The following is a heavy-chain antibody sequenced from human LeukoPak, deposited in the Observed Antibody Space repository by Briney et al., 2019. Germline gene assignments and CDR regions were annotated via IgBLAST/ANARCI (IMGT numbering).Heavy chain of an antibody. J-gene: IGHJ4*02. D-gene: IGHD3-22*01. V-gene: IGHV1-18*01. CDR1: GYTFTGYG. CDR2: ISAYNGNT. Sequence: ASVKVSCKASGYTFTGYGISWVRQAPGQGLEWMGWISAYNGNTNYAQKLQGRVTMTTDTSTSTAYMELKSLRSDDTAVYYCARVSVRYDSSGLFDYWGQGTLVTVSS. CDR3: ARVSVRYDSSGLFDY.